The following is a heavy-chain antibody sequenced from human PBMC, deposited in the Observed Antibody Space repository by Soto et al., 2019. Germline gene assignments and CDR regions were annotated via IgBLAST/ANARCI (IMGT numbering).Heavy chain of an antibody. Sequence: QVQLVQSGAEVKKPGASVKVSCKASGYTFTSYYIKWVRQATGQGLEWMGWMNPSPGSTGFAQKFQGRVTMISNPSISTAYLELSSLTSEATAVYYCARGRLVAGTVDYWGQGTLVTVSS. CDR2: MNPSPGST. J-gene: IGHJ4*02. CDR1: GYTFTSYY. V-gene: IGHV1-8*01. D-gene: IGHD6-19*01. CDR3: ARGRLVAGTVDY.